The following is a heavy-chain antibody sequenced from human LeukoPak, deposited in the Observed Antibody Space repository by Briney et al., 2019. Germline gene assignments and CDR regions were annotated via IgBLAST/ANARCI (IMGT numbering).Heavy chain of an antibody. Sequence: GASVKVSCKASGYTFTSYAMHWVRQAPGQRLEWMGWINAGNGNTKYSQKFQGRVTITRDTSASTAYMELSSLRSDDTAVYYCARGVVVVAVQNYYFDYWGQGTLVTVSS. CDR3: ARGVVVVAVQNYYFDY. D-gene: IGHD2-15*01. V-gene: IGHV1-3*01. CDR1: GYTFTSYA. J-gene: IGHJ4*02. CDR2: INAGNGNT.